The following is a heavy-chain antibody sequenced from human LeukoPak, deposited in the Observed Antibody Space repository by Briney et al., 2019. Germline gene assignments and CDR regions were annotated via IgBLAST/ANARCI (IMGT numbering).Heavy chain of an antibody. CDR1: GGSISSYY. J-gene: IGHJ4*02. Sequence: CETLSLTCTVSGGSISSYYWSWIRQPAGKGLEWIGRISTSGSHNYNPSLKSRVTMSVDTSKNQFSLKLSSVTAADTAVYYCARDLVFAALDYWGQGTLVTVS. D-gene: IGHD2-21*01. CDR2: ISTSGSH. V-gene: IGHV4-4*07. CDR3: ARDLVFAALDY.